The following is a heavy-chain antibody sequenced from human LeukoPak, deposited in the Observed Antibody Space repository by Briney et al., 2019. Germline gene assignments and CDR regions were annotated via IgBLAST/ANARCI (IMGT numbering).Heavy chain of an antibody. Sequence: GGSLRLSCAASGFTLSNYAMSWVRRAPGKGLEWVSAISGSSGSTYYAASVKGRFTISRDNSKNTLYLQMNSLRAEDTAVYYCARDSVEDSRGAFDIWGQGTMVTVSS. CDR2: ISGSSGST. J-gene: IGHJ3*02. CDR3: ARDSVEDSRGAFDI. V-gene: IGHV3-23*01. D-gene: IGHD3-22*01. CDR1: GFTLSNYA.